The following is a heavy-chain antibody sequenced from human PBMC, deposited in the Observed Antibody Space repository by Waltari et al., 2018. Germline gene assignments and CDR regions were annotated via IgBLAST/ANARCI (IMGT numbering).Heavy chain of an antibody. CDR3: ARGLRYCSSTSCSKYFQH. V-gene: IGHV4-34*01. CDR2: INHSGST. Sequence: QVQLQQWGAGLLKPSETLSLTCAVYGGSFSGYYWSWIRQPPGKGLEWIGEINHSGSTNYNPSLKSRVTISVDTSKNQFSLKLSSVTAADTAVYYCARGLRYCSSTSCSKYFQHWGQGTLVIVSS. D-gene: IGHD2-2*01. CDR1: GGSFSGYY. J-gene: IGHJ1*01.